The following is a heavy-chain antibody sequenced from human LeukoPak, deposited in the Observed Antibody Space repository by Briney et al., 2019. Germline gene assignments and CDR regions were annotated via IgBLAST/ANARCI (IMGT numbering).Heavy chain of an antibody. D-gene: IGHD4-17*01. Sequence: SETLSLTCTVSGGSISSGGYYWSWIRQHPGKGLEWIGYIYYSGSTYYNPSLKSRVTISVDTSKNQFSLKLSSVTAADTAVYYCARGYGDYPGWIGYWGQGTLVTVSS. CDR2: IYYSGST. CDR3: ARGYGDYPGWIGY. J-gene: IGHJ4*02. V-gene: IGHV4-31*03. CDR1: GGSISSGGYY.